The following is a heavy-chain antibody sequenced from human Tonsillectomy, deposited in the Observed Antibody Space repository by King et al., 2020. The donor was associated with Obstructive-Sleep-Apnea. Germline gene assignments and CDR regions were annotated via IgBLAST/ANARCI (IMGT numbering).Heavy chain of an antibody. CDR3: ARHRVSGSYYKAFDY. CDR1: GYSFTTYW. V-gene: IGHV5-51*01. J-gene: IGHJ4*02. CDR2: IYPGDSDT. D-gene: IGHD3-10*01. Sequence: VQLVESGAEVKKPGESLKISCKGSGYSFTTYWIAWVRQMPGKGLEWMGIIYPGDSDTRYSPSFQGQVTISADKSISTAYLQWSSLKASDTAMYYCARHRVSGSYYKAFDYWGQGTLVTVSS.